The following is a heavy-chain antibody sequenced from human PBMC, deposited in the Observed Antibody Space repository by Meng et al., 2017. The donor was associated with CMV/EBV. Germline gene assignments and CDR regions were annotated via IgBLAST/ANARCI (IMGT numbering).Heavy chain of an antibody. CDR1: GFSLRTSGVG. V-gene: IGHV2-5*02. J-gene: IGHJ5*02. Sequence: QITFKESGPTLVKPTQTLTLTCTFSGFSLRTSGVGLGWIRQPPGKALEWLALIYWDDDKRYSPSLKSRLTITKDTSKNQVVLTMTNMDPVDTATYYCAHRGRIAAAGTDWFDPWGQGTLVTVSS. CDR3: AHRGRIAAAGTDWFDP. CDR2: IYWDDDK. D-gene: IGHD6-13*01.